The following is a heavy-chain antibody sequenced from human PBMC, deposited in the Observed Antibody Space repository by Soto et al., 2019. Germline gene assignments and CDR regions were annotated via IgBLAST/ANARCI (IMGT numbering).Heavy chain of an antibody. D-gene: IGHD2-8*01. CDR1: VYSFGTYR. J-gene: IGHJ6*01. V-gene: IGHV3-30*18. Sequence: PVGSLRLSCASSVYSFGTYRVHCVRQPPGQWLEWVAFISHDGRSRYYVETTTGRFTISRDHSKSYLQLTSLRPEDTAVYYCAKDFATIVPDNNSMELWGQGTPVNVSS. CDR2: ISHDGRSR. CDR3: AKDFATIVPDNNSMEL.